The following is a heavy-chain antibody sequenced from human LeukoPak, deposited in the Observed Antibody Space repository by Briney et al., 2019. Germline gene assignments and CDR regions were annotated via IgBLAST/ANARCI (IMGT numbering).Heavy chain of an antibody. CDR3: TRRRGNQQPIDY. V-gene: IGHV3-33*08. D-gene: IGHD2-2*01. J-gene: IGHJ4*02. CDR1: GFTFNRFY. CDR2: IWYDGSNK. Sequence: PGGSLRLSCSASGFTFNRFYLHWVRQAPGKGLEWVAVIWYDGSNKYYADSVKGRFTISRDNSKNTLYLQMNSLRAEDTAVYYCTRRRGNQQPIDYWGQGTLVTVSS.